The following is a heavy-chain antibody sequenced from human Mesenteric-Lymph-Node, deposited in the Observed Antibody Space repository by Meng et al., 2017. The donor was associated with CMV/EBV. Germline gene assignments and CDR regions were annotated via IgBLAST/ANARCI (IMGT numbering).Heavy chain of an antibody. V-gene: IGHV4-31*02. CDR1: SIISGGYY. J-gene: IGHJ4*02. CDR2: IYYSGST. Sequence: SIISGGYYWSWIRQHPGKGLEWIGYIYYSGSTYYNPSLKSRVTISVDTSKNQFSLKLSSVTAADTAVYYCARGGDYVWGSYRLGFDYWGQGTLVTVSS. D-gene: IGHD3-16*02. CDR3: ARGGDYVWGSYRLGFDY.